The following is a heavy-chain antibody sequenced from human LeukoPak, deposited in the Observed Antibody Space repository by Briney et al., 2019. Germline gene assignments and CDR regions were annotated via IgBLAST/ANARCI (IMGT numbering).Heavy chain of an antibody. Sequence: PGGSLRLSCAASGFTFNNYALSWVRQAPGKGLEWVSAISGSGGSTYYADSVKGRFTISRDNSKNTLYLRMSSLRAEDTAVYYCAKEYFDWLSPFQHWGQGTLVTVSS. J-gene: IGHJ1*01. CDR1: GFTFNNYA. CDR2: ISGSGGST. D-gene: IGHD3-9*01. V-gene: IGHV3-23*01. CDR3: AKEYFDWLSPFQH.